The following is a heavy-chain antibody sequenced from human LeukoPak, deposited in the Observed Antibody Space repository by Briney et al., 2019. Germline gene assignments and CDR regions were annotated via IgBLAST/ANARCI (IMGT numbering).Heavy chain of an antibody. D-gene: IGHD2-15*01. V-gene: IGHV3-66*02. CDR3: AKGQLVDYGMDV. CDR2: IDSSGST. J-gene: IGHJ6*02. CDR1: GFTVSNNY. Sequence: GGSLRLSCAASGFTVSNNYINWVRQAPGKGLEWVSSIDSSGSTNYANSVKGRFTISRNNFKNTVNLQMNSLRAEDTAVYYCAKGQLVDYGMDVWGQGTTVTVSS.